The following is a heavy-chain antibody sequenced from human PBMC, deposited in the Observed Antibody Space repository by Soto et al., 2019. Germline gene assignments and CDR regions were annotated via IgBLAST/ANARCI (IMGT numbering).Heavy chain of an antibody. V-gene: IGHV4-59*01. CDR1: GGSISSYY. D-gene: IGHD3-3*01. J-gene: IGHJ4*02. CDR2: IYYSGST. CDR3: ARGGYDFWSGSRSYQFDY. Sequence: LSLTCTVSGGSISSYYWSWIRQPPGKGLEWIGYIYYSGSTNYNPSLKSRVTISVDTSKNQFSLKLSSVTAADTAVYYCARGGYDFWSGSRSYQFDYWGQGTLVTVSS.